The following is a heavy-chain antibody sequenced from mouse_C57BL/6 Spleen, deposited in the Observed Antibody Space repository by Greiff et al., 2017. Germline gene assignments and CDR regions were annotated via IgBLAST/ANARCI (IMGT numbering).Heavy chain of an antibody. Sequence: EVKLVESGGDLVKPGGSLKLSCAASGFTFSSYGMSWVRQTPDKRLEWVATISSGGSYTYYPDSVKGRFTISRDNAKNTLYLQMSSLKSEDTAMYYCARHGDGYPYYFDYWGQGTTLTVSS. CDR2: ISSGGSYT. J-gene: IGHJ2*01. CDR1: GFTFSSYG. V-gene: IGHV5-6*01. CDR3: ARHGDGYPYYFDY. D-gene: IGHD2-3*01.